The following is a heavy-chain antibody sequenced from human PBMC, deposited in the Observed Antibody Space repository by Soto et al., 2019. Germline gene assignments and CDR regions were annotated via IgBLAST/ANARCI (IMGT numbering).Heavy chain of an antibody. D-gene: IGHD3-10*01. Sequence: VQLVQSGAEVKKPGASVKVSCKASGYTFTRYGISWVRQAPGQGLEWMGWINVYNGNTNYAQKLQCRVTMTTDTSTSTAYLELRSLRCDDTAVYFCARDTSRGEYDYWGQGSLVTVSS. CDR3: ARDTSRGEYDY. V-gene: IGHV1-18*01. J-gene: IGHJ4*02. CDR2: INVYNGNT. CDR1: GYTFTRYG.